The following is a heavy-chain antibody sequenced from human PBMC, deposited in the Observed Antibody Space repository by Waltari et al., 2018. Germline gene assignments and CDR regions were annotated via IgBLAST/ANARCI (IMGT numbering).Heavy chain of an antibody. D-gene: IGHD6-19*01. J-gene: IGHJ6*02. Sequence: QVQLVESGGGVVQPGRSLRLSCAASGFTFSSYAMHWVRQAPGKGLEWVAVISYDGSNKYYADPVKGRFTISRDNSKNTLDRQMNSLRAEDTAVYYCARGMPAWEQWLVLYYYYGMDVWGQGTTVTVSS. CDR1: GFTFSSYA. CDR3: ARGMPAWEQWLVLYYYYGMDV. CDR2: ISYDGSNK. V-gene: IGHV3-30*04.